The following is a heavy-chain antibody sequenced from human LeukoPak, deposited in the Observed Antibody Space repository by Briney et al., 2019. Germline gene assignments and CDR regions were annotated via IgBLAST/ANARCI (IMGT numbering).Heavy chain of an antibody. J-gene: IGHJ4*02. CDR2: IFYDGSIQ. D-gene: IGHD3-10*01. CDR1: GFTFSNYA. Sequence: GGSLRLSCTPSGFTFSNYAMYWVRQAPGTGLEWVAVIFYDGSIQYYADSVKGRFTISRDNSMNTLYLQLNSLRREDTAVYYCARSGSGSYFLDYWGQGTLVTVSS. V-gene: IGHV3-30*04. CDR3: ARSGSGSYFLDY.